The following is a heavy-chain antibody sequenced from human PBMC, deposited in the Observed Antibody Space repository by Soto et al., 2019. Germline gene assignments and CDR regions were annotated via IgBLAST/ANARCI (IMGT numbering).Heavy chain of an antibody. CDR2: INPKSGGT. Sequence: GASVKVSCKASGDSFTDYHIHWVRQAPGQGLEWLGRINPKSGGTSTAQKFQGWVTMSTDTSISTASMELTRLTSDDTAIYYCARGDSTDCSNGVCSFFYNHDMDVWGQGTTVTVS. D-gene: IGHD2-8*01. CDR1: GDSFTDYH. V-gene: IGHV1-2*04. CDR3: ARGDSTDCSNGVCSFFYNHDMDV. J-gene: IGHJ6*02.